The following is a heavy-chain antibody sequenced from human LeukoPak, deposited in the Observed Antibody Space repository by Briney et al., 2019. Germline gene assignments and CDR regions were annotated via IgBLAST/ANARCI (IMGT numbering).Heavy chain of an antibody. CDR2: IQQDGSEK. CDR3: ARDRGFSYVIDF. J-gene: IGHJ4*02. CDR1: GFTFSDYW. Sequence: GGSLRLSCAASGFTFSDYWMSWVRQAPGKGLEWVANIQQDGSEKYYVDSVKGRFTISRDNAKKSLFLQVSSLRGEDTAVYYCARDRGFSYVIDFWGQGPLVTVSS. V-gene: IGHV3-7*04. D-gene: IGHD5-18*01.